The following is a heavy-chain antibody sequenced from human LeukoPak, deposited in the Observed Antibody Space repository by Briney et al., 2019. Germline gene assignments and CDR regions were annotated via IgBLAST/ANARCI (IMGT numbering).Heavy chain of an antibody. CDR3: VKVSVAGTSVDY. V-gene: IGHV3-64D*06. CDR2: ISRDGGST. J-gene: IGHJ4*02. Sequence: GGSLRLSCSASGFTLSSYAMHWVRLAPGKGLEYVSAISRDGGSTFYADSVKGRFTISRDNSKNTLYLQMSSLRADDSAVYYCVKVSVAGTSVDYWGQGTLVTVSS. D-gene: IGHD6-19*01. CDR1: GFTLSSYA.